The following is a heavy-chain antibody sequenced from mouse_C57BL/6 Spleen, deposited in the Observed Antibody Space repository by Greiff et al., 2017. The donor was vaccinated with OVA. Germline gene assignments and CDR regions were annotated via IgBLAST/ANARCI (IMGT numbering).Heavy chain of an antibody. D-gene: IGHD2-4*01. Sequence: EVQLQQSGAELVRPGASVKLSCTASGFNIKDDYMHWVKQRPEQGLEWIGWIDPENGDTEYASKFQGKATITADTSSNTAYLQLSSLTSEDTAVDYCTHDYFYAMDYWGQGTSVTVSS. CDR3: THDYFYAMDY. CDR1: GFNIKDDY. V-gene: IGHV14-4*01. J-gene: IGHJ4*01. CDR2: IDPENGDT.